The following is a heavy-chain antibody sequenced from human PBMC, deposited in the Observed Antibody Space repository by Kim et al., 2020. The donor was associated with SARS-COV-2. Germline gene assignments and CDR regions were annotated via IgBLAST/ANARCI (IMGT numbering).Heavy chain of an antibody. CDR1: GYLFLGYF. CDR3: GRRQYTGAFDS. Sequence: ASVKVSCKTSGYLFLGYFMHWVRQAPGQGLESMGWINPKSGGTNYAQKFQDKITMTRDTSDTTFFLELNSLTSDDTAVYYCGRRQYTGAFDSWGQGTLVTVSS. CDR2: INPKSGGT. D-gene: IGHD7-27*01. J-gene: IGHJ5*01. V-gene: IGHV1-2*02.